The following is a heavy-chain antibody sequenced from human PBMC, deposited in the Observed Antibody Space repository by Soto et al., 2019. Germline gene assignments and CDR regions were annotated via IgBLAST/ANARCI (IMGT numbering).Heavy chain of an antibody. CDR2: INAGNGNT. V-gene: IGHV1-3*01. CDR3: ARKRYEFWSGYSEIYWIDP. J-gene: IGHJ5*02. CDR1: GYTFTSYA. D-gene: IGHD3-3*01. Sequence: ASVKVSCKASGYTFTSYAMHWVRQAPGQRLEWMGWINAGNGNTKYSQKFQGRVTITRDTSASTAYMELSSLRSEDTAVYYCARKRYEFWSGYSEIYWIDPWGQGTLVSVSS.